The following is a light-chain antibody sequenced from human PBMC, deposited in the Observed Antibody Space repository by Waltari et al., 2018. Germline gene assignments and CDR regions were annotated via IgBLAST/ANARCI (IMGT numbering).Light chain of an antibody. CDR2: DAS. CDR1: QSVSSY. Sequence: EIVLTQSPATLSLSPGERATLSCSASQSVSSYLAWYQQKPGQAPRLLIYDASSRATGIPARCSGSGSGTDFTLTISSLETEDFAVYYCQHRSNWPLTFGGGTKVEIK. J-gene: IGKJ4*01. CDR3: QHRSNWPLT. V-gene: IGKV3-11*01.